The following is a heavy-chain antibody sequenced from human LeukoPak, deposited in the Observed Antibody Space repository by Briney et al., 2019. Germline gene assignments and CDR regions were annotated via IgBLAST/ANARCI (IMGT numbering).Heavy chain of an antibody. V-gene: IGHV3-15*07. CDR1: GFTFSNAW. CDR2: IKSKTDGGTT. J-gene: IGHJ4*02. CDR3: TTGLGDYDFWSGYYWSFH. Sequence: GGSLRLSCAASGFTFSNAWMNWVRQAPGKGLEWVGRIKSKTDGGTTDYAAPVKGRFTISRDDSKNTLYLQMNSLKTEDTAVYYCTTGLGDYDFWSGYYWSFHWGQGTLVTVSS. D-gene: IGHD3-3*01.